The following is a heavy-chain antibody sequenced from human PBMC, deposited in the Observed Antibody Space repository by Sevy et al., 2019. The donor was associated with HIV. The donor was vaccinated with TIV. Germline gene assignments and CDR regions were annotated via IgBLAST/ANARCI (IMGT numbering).Heavy chain of an antibody. D-gene: IGHD3-3*01. CDR1: GGSISKIGTS. CDR3: AKIYDY. Sequence: SETLSLTCSVSGGSISKIGTSWGWVPHPPGERLEWIGGSFHTGKTNYNPSLKSRDTISLDTSKNQFSLKLSSVTAADTAVYYCAKIYDYWGPGALVTVSS. CDR2: SFHTGKT. J-gene: IGHJ4*02. V-gene: IGHV4-39*01.